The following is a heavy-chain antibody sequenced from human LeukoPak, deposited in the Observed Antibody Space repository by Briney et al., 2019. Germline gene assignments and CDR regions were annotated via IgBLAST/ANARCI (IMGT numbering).Heavy chain of an antibody. J-gene: IGHJ4*02. CDR1: GFTFSSYE. D-gene: IGHD6-13*01. Sequence: GGSLRLSCAASGFTFSSYEMNWVRQAPGKGLEWVSYISSSGSIIYYADSVKGRFTISRDNAKNSLYLQMNSLRAEDTAVYYCAVGIVAAGGDYWGQGTLVTVSS. CDR2: ISSSGSII. CDR3: AVGIVAAGGDY. V-gene: IGHV3-48*03.